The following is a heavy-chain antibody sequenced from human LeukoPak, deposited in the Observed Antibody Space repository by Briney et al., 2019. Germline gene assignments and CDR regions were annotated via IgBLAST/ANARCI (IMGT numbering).Heavy chain of an antibody. CDR1: GGSISSGGYY. J-gene: IGHJ6*03. Sequence: SETLSLTCTVSGGSISSGGYYWSWIRQPPGKGLEWIGYIYHSGSTYYNPSLKSRVTISVDRSKNQFSLKLSSVTAADTAVYYCARVSPLRFLEWYYMDVWGKGTTVTVSS. D-gene: IGHD3-3*01. CDR3: ARVSPLRFLEWYYMDV. CDR2: IYHSGST. V-gene: IGHV4-30-2*01.